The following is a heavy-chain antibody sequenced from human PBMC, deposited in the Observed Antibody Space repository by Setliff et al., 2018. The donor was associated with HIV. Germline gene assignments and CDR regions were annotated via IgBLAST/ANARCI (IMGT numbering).Heavy chain of an antibody. V-gene: IGHV1-69*04. CDR1: GGTFGNSA. D-gene: IGHD5-12*01. J-gene: IGHJ3*01. CDR2: IIPMLGLA. Sequence: ASVKVSCKASGGTFGNSAISWVRQAPGQRLEWLGKIIPMLGLADYAPKFQGRVTISADESTNTVYMALSRLTSDDLAVYYCARGEMATMESDDAFDLWGQGTMVTVSS. CDR3: ARGEMATMESDDAFDL.